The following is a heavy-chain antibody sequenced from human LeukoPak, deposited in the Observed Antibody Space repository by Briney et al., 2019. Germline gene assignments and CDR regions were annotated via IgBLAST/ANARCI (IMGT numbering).Heavy chain of an antibody. CDR2: IGSGGGTT. CDR1: GFTFSSFA. D-gene: IGHD3-16*01. CDR3: AKSLWPGRYYFDY. V-gene: IGHV3-23*01. Sequence: PGGSLRLSCAATGFTFSSFAMSWVRQAPGKGLEWVSLIGSGGGTTYYADSVKGRFTISRDNSKNTLFLQISSLRAEDTAVYYCAKSLWPGRYYFDYWGQGTLVTVSS. J-gene: IGHJ4*02.